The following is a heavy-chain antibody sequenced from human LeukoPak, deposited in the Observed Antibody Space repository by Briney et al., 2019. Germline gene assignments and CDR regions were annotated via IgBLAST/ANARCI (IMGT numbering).Heavy chain of an antibody. D-gene: IGHD2-2*01. CDR1: GGIFSSYA. CDR2: IIPIFGTA. Sequence: ASVKVSCKASGGIFSSYAISWVRQAPGQGLEWMGGIIPIFGTANYAQKFQGRVTITADESTSTAYMELSSLRSEDTAVYYCAKSPIVVVPAAMDYWGQGTLVTVSS. J-gene: IGHJ4*02. CDR3: AKSPIVVVPAAMDY. V-gene: IGHV1-69*13.